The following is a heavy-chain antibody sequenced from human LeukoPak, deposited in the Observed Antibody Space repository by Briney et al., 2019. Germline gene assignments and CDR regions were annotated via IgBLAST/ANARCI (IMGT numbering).Heavy chain of an antibody. CDR3: ARDVISPSYGMDV. J-gene: IGHJ6*02. CDR2: INPNSGGT. D-gene: IGHD3-3*02. CDR1: GYTFTGYY. Sequence: ASVKVSCKASGYTFTGYYMHWVRQAPGQGLEWMGWINPNSGGTNCAQKFQGWVTMTRDTSISTAYMELSRLRSDDTAVYYCARDVISPSYGMDVWGQGTTVTVSS. V-gene: IGHV1-2*04.